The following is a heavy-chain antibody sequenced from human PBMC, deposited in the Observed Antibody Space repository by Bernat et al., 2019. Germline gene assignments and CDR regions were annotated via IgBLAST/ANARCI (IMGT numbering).Heavy chain of an antibody. V-gene: IGHV3-15*07. D-gene: IGHD6-19*01. J-gene: IGHJ4*02. CDR3: TTDGIAVAGTGFGY. CDR2: IKSKTDGGTT. CDR1: GFSFSNAW. Sequence: EVQLVESGGGLVQPGGSLRLSCAASGFSFSNAWMNWVRQAPGKGLEWVGRIKSKTDGGTTDYAAPVKGRFTISRDDSKNTLYLQMNSLKIEDTAVYYCTTDGIAVAGTGFGYWGQGTLVTVSS.